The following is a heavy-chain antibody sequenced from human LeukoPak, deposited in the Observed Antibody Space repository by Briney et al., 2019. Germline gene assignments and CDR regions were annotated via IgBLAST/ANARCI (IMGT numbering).Heavy chain of an antibody. J-gene: IGHJ6*02. V-gene: IGHV5-51*01. CDR1: GYSFTSYW. D-gene: IGHD2-15*01. Sequence: GESLKISCKGSGYSFTSYWIGWVRQMPGKGLEWMGIIYPGDSDTRYSPSFQGQVTISADKSIGTAYLQWSSLKASDTAMYYCARSCSGGSCYHYYGMDVWGQGTTVTVSS. CDR3: ARSCSGGSCYHYYGMDV. CDR2: IYPGDSDT.